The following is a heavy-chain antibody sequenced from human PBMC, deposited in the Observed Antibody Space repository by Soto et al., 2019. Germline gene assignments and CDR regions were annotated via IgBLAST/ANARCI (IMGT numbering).Heavy chain of an antibody. CDR2: IYHSGST. CDR1: GGSISSSNW. Sequence: SETLSLTCAVSGGSISSSNWWSWVRQPPGKGLEWIGEIYHSGSTNYNPSLKSRVTISVDKSKNQFSLKLSSVTAADTAVYYCARDGDGFWGSDVSHYMDVWGKGTTVTVSS. V-gene: IGHV4-4*02. D-gene: IGHD7-27*01. CDR3: ARDGDGFWGSDVSHYMDV. J-gene: IGHJ6*03.